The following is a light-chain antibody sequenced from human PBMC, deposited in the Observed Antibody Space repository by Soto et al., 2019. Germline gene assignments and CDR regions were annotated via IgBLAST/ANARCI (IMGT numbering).Light chain of an antibody. CDR3: QQDNNWPGT. CDR1: QSVSSSY. V-gene: IGKV3D-7*01. CDR2: GAS. Sequence: EIVLTQSPATLSLSPGERATLSCRASQSVSSSYLAWYQQKPGQAPRLLIYGASSRATGIPDRFSGSGSGTEFTLTISSMQSEDFAVSYCQQDNNWPGTFGQGTKVDIK. J-gene: IGKJ1*01.